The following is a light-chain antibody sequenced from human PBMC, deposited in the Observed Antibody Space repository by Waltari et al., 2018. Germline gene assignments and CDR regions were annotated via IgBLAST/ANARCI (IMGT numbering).Light chain of an antibody. V-gene: IGKV3-20*01. J-gene: IGKJ1*01. Sequence: EIVLTQSPGTLSLSPGERATLSCRASQSVKGTLAWYQQKPGQSPRLLIYGSSTRATVIPDRFSGSGFGTDFTLTISRLEPEDFAVYYCQHYVSLPVTFGQGTKVEIK. CDR1: QSVKGT. CDR3: QHYVSLPVT. CDR2: GSS.